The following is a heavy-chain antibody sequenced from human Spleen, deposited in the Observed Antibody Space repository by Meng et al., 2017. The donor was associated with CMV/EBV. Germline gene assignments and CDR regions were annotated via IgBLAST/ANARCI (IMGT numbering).Heavy chain of an antibody. CDR3: ASDKALSYYYDSSGLSGAFDI. Sequence: SETLSLTCSVSGGSINNYYWSWIRQPPGKGLEWIGYIYYSGSTNYNPSLKSRVTISVDTSKNQFSLKLSSVTAADTAVYYCASDKALSYYYDSSGLSGAFDIWGQGTMVTVSS. CDR1: GGSINNYY. J-gene: IGHJ3*02. V-gene: IGHV4-59*01. D-gene: IGHD3-22*01. CDR2: IYYSGST.